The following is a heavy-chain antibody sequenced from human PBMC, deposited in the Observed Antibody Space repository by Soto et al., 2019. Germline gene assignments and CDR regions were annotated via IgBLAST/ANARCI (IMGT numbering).Heavy chain of an antibody. CDR2: ISRDGGTK. D-gene: IGHD2-8*02. CDR3: TGEVASGY. J-gene: IGHJ4*02. V-gene: IGHV3-30*03. Sequence: QVQLVESGGGVVQPGRSLRLSCAVSGFTVSTYGMHWVRQAPGKGLEWVAAISRDGGTKYYADSVKGRFTISRDNSRNTLFLEMNSLRGDDMAVYYCTGEVASGYWGQGTLGTVSS. CDR1: GFTVSTYG.